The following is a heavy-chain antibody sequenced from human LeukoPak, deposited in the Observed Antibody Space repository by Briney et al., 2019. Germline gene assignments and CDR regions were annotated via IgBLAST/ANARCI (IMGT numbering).Heavy chain of an antibody. J-gene: IGHJ5*02. CDR1: GYIFTSYY. D-gene: IGHD1-7*01. V-gene: IGHV1-46*01. CDR3: ARDRRTRGWFDP. CDR2: INPSGGST. Sequence: ASVKVSCKASGYIFTSYYMHWVRQAPGQGLGWMGIINPSGGSTSYAQKFQGRVTMTRDMSTSTVYMELSSLRSEDTAVYYCARDRRTRGWFDPWGQGTLVTVSS.